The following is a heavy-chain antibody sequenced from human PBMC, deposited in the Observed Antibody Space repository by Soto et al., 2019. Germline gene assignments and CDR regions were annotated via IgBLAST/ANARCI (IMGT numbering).Heavy chain of an antibody. V-gene: IGHV1-69*04. D-gene: IGHD6-19*01. J-gene: IGHJ3*02. Sequence: ASVKVSCKASGGTFSSYTISWVRQAPGQGLEWMGRIIPILGIANYAQKFQGRVTITADKSTSTAYMELSSLRSEDTAVYYCARDRVGDGSGWYGAFDIWGQGTMVTVSS. CDR3: ARDRVGDGSGWYGAFDI. CDR1: GGTFSSYT. CDR2: IIPILGIA.